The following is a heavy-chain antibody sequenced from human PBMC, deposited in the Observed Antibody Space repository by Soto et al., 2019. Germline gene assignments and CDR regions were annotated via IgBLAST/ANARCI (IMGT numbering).Heavy chain of an antibody. V-gene: IGHV3-74*01. D-gene: IGHD1-26*01. CDR2: IKGDGSSA. J-gene: IGHJ4*02. Sequence: EVQLVESGGALVQPGGSLRLSCAASGFTFSRHWMHWVRQAPGKGLMWISRIKGDGSSANYADSVRGRFTISRDNAKSTLYLQMDSLRAEDTAVYYCVRNGERSGDAGDSWGQGTQVTASS. CDR1: GFTFSRHW. CDR3: VRNGERSGDAGDS.